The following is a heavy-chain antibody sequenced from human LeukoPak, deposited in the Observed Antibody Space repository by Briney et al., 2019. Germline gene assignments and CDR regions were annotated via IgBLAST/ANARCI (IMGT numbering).Heavy chain of an antibody. J-gene: IGHJ3*02. D-gene: IGHD4-23*01. CDR2: IYYSGST. CDR1: GGSISSYY. Sequence: SETLSLTCTVSGGSISSYYCSWIRQPPRKGREWIGYIYYSGSTNYNPSLKSRVTISVDTSKNQFSLKLSSVTAADTAVYYCARLSRTVGRDAFDIWGQGTMVTVSS. V-gene: IGHV4-59*01. CDR3: ARLSRTVGRDAFDI.